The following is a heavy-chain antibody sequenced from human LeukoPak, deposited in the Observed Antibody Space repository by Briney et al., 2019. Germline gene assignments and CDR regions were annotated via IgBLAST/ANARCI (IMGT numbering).Heavy chain of an antibody. CDR3: AKDYDSSGWAAFDI. V-gene: IGHV3-30*18. J-gene: IGHJ3*02. D-gene: IGHD3-22*01. CDR2: ISYDGSNK. CDR1: GFIFSSYG. Sequence: GRSLRLSCAASGFIFSSYGMHWVRQAPGKGLEWVAVISYDGSNKYFADSVKGRFTISRDNSKNTLYLQMNSLRAEDTAVYYCAKDYDSSGWAAFDIWGQGTMVTVSS.